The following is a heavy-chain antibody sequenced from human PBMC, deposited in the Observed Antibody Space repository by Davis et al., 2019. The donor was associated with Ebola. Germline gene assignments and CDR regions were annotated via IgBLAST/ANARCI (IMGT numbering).Heavy chain of an antibody. D-gene: IGHD6-19*01. CDR1: GFTFSDYF. V-gene: IGHV3-21*01. CDR3: AGGESGWDASDI. Sequence: GESLKISCAASGFTFSDYFMNWIRQAPGKGLEWVSSISISSAFIYYADSVKGRFTVSRDNAKNSLSLQMDSLRAEDTAVYYCAGGESGWDASDIWGRGTMVTVSS. CDR2: ISISSAFI. J-gene: IGHJ3*02.